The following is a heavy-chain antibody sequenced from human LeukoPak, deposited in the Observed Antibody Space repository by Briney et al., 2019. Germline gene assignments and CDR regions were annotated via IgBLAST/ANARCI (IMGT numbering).Heavy chain of an antibody. D-gene: IGHD5-24*01. CDR2: IFPGDSDT. V-gene: IGHV5-51*01. J-gene: IGHJ4*02. CDR3: ARHSGEMATSYFDY. Sequence: GESLQISCKGSGYTFTNDWIGWVRQMPGKGLEWMGIIFPGDSDTRYSPSFQGQVTISADKSISTAYLQWSSLKASDTAMYYCARHSGEMATSYFDYWGQGTLVTVSS. CDR1: GYTFTNDW.